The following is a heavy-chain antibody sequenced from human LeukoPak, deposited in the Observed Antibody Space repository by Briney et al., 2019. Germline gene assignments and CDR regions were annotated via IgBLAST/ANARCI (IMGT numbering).Heavy chain of an antibody. D-gene: IGHD2-21*02. J-gene: IGHJ4*02. V-gene: IGHV4-4*02. Sequence: SESLSLTCALAAGSIRSSNSWSGIRQPPGKGREWIGEIYHSGSTIYNPSLKRPASISVDPSKNQSSRRLGSVLAAHTAATYCARGPSESDFPYYYFDYWGQGTLVTVSS. CDR2: IYHSGST. CDR3: ARGPSESDFPYYYFDY. CDR1: AGSIRSSNS.